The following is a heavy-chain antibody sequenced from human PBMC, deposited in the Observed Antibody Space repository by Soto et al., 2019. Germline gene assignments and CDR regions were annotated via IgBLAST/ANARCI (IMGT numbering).Heavy chain of an antibody. D-gene: IGHD6-25*01. CDR3: GSVRPSGYVLS. CDR2: VYFSGNT. J-gene: IGHJ5*02. CDR1: GGSLSSYY. V-gene: IGHV4-59*01. Sequence: SETLSLTCTVSGGSLSSYYWTWIRQSPGKGLEWIGYVYFSGNTNYNPSLKSRVTISIDTSKNQFSLRLASVTAADTAFYFCGSVRPSGYVLSWGQGTLVTVSS.